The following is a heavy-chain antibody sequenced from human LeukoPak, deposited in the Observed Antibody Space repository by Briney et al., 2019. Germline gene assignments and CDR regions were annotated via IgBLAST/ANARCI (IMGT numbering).Heavy chain of an antibody. Sequence: GASVKVSCKASGYTLTSFDINWVRQATGQGLEWMGWMNPNSGNTGCAQKFQGRVTMTRNTSITTAYMELSSLRSEDTAVYYCASSRNGAGSSSGFDYWGQGTLVTVSS. CDR2: MNPNSGNT. V-gene: IGHV1-8*01. CDR1: GYTLTSFD. D-gene: IGHD6-13*01. CDR3: ASSRNGAGSSSGFDY. J-gene: IGHJ4*02.